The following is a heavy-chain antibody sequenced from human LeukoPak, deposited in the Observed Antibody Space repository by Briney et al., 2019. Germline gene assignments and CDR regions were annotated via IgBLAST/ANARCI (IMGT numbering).Heavy chain of an antibody. CDR2: ISWNSGSI. V-gene: IGHV3-9*01. J-gene: IGHJ5*02. CDR1: GFTFDDYA. Sequence: GGSLRLSCAASGFTFDDYAMHWVRQAPGKGLEWVSGISWNSGSIGYADSVKGRFTISRDNTKNSLYLQMNSLRAEDTALYYCAKDGYSSSWYSKYNRFDPWGQGTLVTVSS. CDR3: AKDGYSSSWYSKYNRFDP. D-gene: IGHD6-13*01.